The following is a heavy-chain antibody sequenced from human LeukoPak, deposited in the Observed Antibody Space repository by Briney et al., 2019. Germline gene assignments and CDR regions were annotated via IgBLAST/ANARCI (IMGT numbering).Heavy chain of an antibody. V-gene: IGHV3-7*03. D-gene: IGHD3-22*01. CDR2: IKQDGSEK. Sequence: GGSLRLSCAASGFTFSSYWMSWVRQAPGKGLEWVANIKQDGSEKYYVDSVKGRFTISRDNSKNTLYLQMNSLRAEDTAVYYCAKDLTAGGIGYRTNAFGMWGQGTMVTVSS. J-gene: IGHJ3*02. CDR3: AKDLTAGGIGYRTNAFGM. CDR1: GFTFSSYW.